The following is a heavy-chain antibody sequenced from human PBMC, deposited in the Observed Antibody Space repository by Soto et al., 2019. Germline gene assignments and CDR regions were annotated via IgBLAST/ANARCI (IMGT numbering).Heavy chain of an antibody. CDR3: ASGGNYYDRHNWFDP. CDR2: INPSGGST. Sequence: ASVKVSCKASGYTFTSYYMHWVRQAPGQGLEWMGIINPSGGSTSYAQKFQGRVTMTRDTSTSTVYMELSSLRSEDTAVYYCASGGNYYDRHNWFDPWGQGTLVTVSS. D-gene: IGHD3-22*01. J-gene: IGHJ5*02. V-gene: IGHV1-46*03. CDR1: GYTFTSYY.